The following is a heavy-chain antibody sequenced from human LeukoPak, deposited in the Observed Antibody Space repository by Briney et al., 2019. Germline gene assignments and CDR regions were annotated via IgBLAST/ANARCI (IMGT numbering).Heavy chain of an antibody. J-gene: IGHJ3*02. D-gene: IGHD3-16*01. Sequence: PSETLSLTCAVYGGSFSGYYWSWIRQPPGKGLEWIGEINHSGSTTYIPSLKSRVTISVDTSKNQLSLRLRSVTAADTAVYYCAKFDLGDDAFDIWGQGTMVTVSS. CDR3: AKFDLGDDAFDI. CDR1: GGSFSGYY. CDR2: INHSGST. V-gene: IGHV4-34*01.